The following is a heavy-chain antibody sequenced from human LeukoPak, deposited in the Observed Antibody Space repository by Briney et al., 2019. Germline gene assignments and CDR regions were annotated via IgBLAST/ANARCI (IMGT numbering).Heavy chain of an antibody. V-gene: IGHV3-21*01. J-gene: IGHJ4*01. Sequence: GGSLRLSCAASGFTFSSYSINWVRQAPGKGLEWVSSISSSSSYIYYADSVKGRFTISRDNAKNSLYLQMNSLRAEDTAVYYCARSVPAXDVDXXXXWGXXXXXT. CDR1: GFTFSSYS. D-gene: IGHD2-2*01. CDR3: ARSVPAXDVDXXXX. CDR2: ISSSSSYI.